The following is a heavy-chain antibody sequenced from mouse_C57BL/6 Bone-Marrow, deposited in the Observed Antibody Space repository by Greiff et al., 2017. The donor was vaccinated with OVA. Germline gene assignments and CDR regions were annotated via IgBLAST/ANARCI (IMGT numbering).Heavy chain of an antibody. Sequence: EVHLVESGGDLVKPGGSLKLSCAASGFTFSSYGMSWVRQTPDKRLEWVANISSGGSYIYYPDSVKGRFTISRDNAKNTLYLQMSSLKSEDTAMYYCARHSSYRYYFDYWGQGTTLTVSS. CDR3: ARHSSYRYYFDY. V-gene: IGHV5-6*01. D-gene: IGHD1-1*01. J-gene: IGHJ2*01. CDR2: ISSGGSYI. CDR1: GFTFSSYG.